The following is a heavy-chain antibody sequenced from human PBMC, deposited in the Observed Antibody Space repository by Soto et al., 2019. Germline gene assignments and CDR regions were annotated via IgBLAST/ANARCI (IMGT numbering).Heavy chain of an antibody. CDR3: ARVPIAVAGTPFDY. J-gene: IGHJ4*02. CDR1: GGTLSSYA. CDR2: IIPIFGTA. D-gene: IGHD6-19*01. V-gene: IGHV1-69*13. Sequence: VKVSCKXSGGTLSSYAISWVRQAPGQGLKWMGGIIPIFGTANYAQKFQGRVTITADESTSTAYMELSSLRSEDTAVYYCARVPIAVAGTPFDYWGQGTLVTVSS.